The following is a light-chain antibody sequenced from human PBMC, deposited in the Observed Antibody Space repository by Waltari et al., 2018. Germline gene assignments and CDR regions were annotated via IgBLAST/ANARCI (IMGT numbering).Light chain of an antibody. CDR2: DAS. Sequence: EIVMTQSPATLSVSPGERATLSCRASQSVSSYLAWYQQKPGQAPRLLIYDASNRATGIPARFSGSGSGTDFTLTISSLEPEDFAVYYCHQRSSWPLTFGGGTKVEIK. CDR1: QSVSSY. V-gene: IGKV3-11*01. CDR3: HQRSSWPLT. J-gene: IGKJ4*01.